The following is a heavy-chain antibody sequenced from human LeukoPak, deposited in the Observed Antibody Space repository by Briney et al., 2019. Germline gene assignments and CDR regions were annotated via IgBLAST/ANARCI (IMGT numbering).Heavy chain of an antibody. V-gene: IGHV3-33*01. Sequence: PGGSLRLSCAASGCTFSSYGMHWVRQAPGKGLEWVALIWYDGSNKYYADSVKGRLTISRDNSKNTLYLQMNSLRAEDTAVYYCAREGPRGNSQFDYWGQGTLVTVSS. D-gene: IGHD2/OR15-2a*01. CDR2: IWYDGSNK. CDR3: AREGPRGNSQFDY. J-gene: IGHJ4*02. CDR1: GCTFSSYG.